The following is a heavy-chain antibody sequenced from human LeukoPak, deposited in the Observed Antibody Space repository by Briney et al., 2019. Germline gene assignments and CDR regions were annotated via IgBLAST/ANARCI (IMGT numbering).Heavy chain of an antibody. D-gene: IGHD4-23*01. CDR3: ARRDGGKSSFDY. J-gene: IGHJ4*03. CDR2: ISSSSSTI. V-gene: IGHV3-48*02. Sequence: GSLRLSCAASGFTFSSYSMNWVCQAPGKGLEWVSYISSSSSTIYYADSVKGRFTISRDNAKNSLYLQMNSLRDEDTAVYYCARRDGGKSSFDYWGQRTMVTVSS. CDR1: GFTFSSYS.